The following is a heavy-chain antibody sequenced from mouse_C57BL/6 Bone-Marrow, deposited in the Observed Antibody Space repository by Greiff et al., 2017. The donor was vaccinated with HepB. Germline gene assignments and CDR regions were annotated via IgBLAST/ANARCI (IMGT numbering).Heavy chain of an antibody. Sequence: QVQLQQSGPELVKPGASVKISCKASGYTFTDYYINWVKQRPGQGLEWIGWIFPGSGSTYYNEKFKGKATLTVDKSSSTAYMLLSSLTSEDSAVYFCANYYGSSYWYFDVWGTGTTVTVSS. CDR3: ANYYGSSYWYFDV. D-gene: IGHD1-1*01. CDR1: GYTFTDYY. V-gene: IGHV1-75*01. J-gene: IGHJ1*03. CDR2: IFPGSGST.